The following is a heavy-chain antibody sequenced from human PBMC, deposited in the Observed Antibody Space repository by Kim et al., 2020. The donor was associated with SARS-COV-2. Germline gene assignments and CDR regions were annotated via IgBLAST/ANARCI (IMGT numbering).Heavy chain of an antibody. CDR3: ARGTTMVRGDY. J-gene: IGHJ4*02. V-gene: IGHV1-2*02. Sequence: TNYAQKVQGRVTRTRDTSISTAYMELSRLRSDDTAVYYCARGTTMVRGDYWGQGTLVTVSS. CDR2: T. D-gene: IGHD3-10*01.